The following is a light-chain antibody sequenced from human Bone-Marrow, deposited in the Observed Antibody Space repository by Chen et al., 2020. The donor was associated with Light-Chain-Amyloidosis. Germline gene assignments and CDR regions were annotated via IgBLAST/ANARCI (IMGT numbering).Light chain of an antibody. CDR3: LQTFNPPLT. CDR2: AVS. Sequence: DIQMTQSPPSLSASVGDRVSVTCRASQNIMSYLHWYQQMPGKAPKLLIYAVSHLQNGVPSRFSGSASGTDFTLTISSLQPEDFATYFCLQTFNPPLTFGVGTKVEIK. CDR1: QNIMSY. V-gene: IGKV1-39*01. J-gene: IGKJ4*01.